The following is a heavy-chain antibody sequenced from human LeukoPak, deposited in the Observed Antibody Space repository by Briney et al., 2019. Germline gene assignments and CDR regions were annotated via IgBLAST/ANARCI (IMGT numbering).Heavy chain of an antibody. Sequence: GGSLRLSCVASGFTFSNYALSWVRQAPGKGLEWVSAISAGDGSAYDADSVKGRFTISRDNSKKTLYLQMNSLRAEDAAIYYCAKILPGFGTFDYWGQGTLVTVSS. CDR1: GFTFSNYA. CDR2: ISAGDGSA. CDR3: AKILPGFGTFDY. V-gene: IGHV3-23*01. D-gene: IGHD3-10*01. J-gene: IGHJ4*02.